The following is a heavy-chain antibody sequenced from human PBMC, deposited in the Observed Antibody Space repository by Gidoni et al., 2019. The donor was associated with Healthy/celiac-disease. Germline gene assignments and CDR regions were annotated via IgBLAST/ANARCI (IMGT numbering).Heavy chain of an antibody. J-gene: IGHJ4*02. CDR2: IIPIFGTA. CDR1: VGTFSSYA. Sequence: QVQLVQSGAEVKKPGSSVKVSCKASVGTFSSYAISWVRQAPGQGLEWMGGIIPIFGTANYAQKFQGRVTITADESTSTAYMELSSLRSEDTAVYYCARVVNIAALGRGYFDYWGQGTLVTVSS. V-gene: IGHV1-69*01. CDR3: ARVVNIAALGRGYFDY. D-gene: IGHD6-6*01.